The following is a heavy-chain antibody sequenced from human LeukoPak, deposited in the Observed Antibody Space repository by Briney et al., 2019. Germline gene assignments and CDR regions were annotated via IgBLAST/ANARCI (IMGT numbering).Heavy chain of an antibody. Sequence: PGGSLRLSCVVSGFTFSSYTMNWVRQAPGRGLEWVSSISSSGSYMFYADSVKGRFNISRDNAKNSLYLQMNSLRAEDTAVYYCAREWGPAAMAHTLNWGQGTLVTVSS. CDR1: GFTFSSYT. CDR2: ISSSGSYM. CDR3: AREWGPAAMAHTLN. J-gene: IGHJ4*02. D-gene: IGHD2-2*01. V-gene: IGHV3-21*01.